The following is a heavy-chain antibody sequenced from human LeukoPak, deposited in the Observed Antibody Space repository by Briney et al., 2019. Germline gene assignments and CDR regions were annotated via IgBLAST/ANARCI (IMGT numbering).Heavy chain of an antibody. D-gene: IGHD5-12*01. V-gene: IGHV3-53*01. CDR1: GFTVSSNH. J-gene: IGHJ4*02. CDR3: ARQYRNYYFDY. Sequence: PGGSLRLSCAASGFTVSSNHMSWVRQAPGEGLEWVSVVYNTDNTYYVDSVKGRFTISRDNSKNTLYLQMNSLRVEDTAVYYCARQYRNYYFDYWGQGALVTVSS. CDR2: VYNTDNT.